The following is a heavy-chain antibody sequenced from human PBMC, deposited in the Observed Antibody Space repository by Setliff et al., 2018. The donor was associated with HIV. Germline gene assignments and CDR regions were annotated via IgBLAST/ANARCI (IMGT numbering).Heavy chain of an antibody. Sequence: PGGSLRLSCAASGFTFSNYAMSWVRQAPGKGLEWIGEINHRGSTNYNPSLKSRVTVSVDTSKNQFSLKLSSVTAADTAVYYCANLGDYGSGSHPSRTTYYWGQGTLVT. J-gene: IGHJ4*02. CDR2: INHRGST. CDR3: ANLGDYGSGSHPSRTTYY. D-gene: IGHD3-10*01. CDR1: GFTFSNYA. V-gene: IGHV4-34*08.